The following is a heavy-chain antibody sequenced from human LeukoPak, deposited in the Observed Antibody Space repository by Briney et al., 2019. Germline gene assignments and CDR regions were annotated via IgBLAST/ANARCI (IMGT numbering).Heavy chain of an antibody. Sequence: GGSLRLSCAASGFTFSSYNMNWVRQAPGKGLEWVSFISSSSSSIYYADPVKGRFTISRDNAKNSLFLQMNSLRAEDTAVYYCAKDRSRSKTYYYDSSGLTPFDYWGQGTLVTVSS. CDR1: GFTFSSYN. V-gene: IGHV3-21*01. J-gene: IGHJ4*02. CDR2: ISSSSSSI. CDR3: AKDRSRSKTYYYDSSGLTPFDY. D-gene: IGHD3-22*01.